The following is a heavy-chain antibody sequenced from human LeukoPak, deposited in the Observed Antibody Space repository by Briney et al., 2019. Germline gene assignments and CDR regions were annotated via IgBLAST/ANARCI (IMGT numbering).Heavy chain of an antibody. CDR1: GFTFSHYG. D-gene: IGHD2-15*01. J-gene: IGHJ4*02. CDR2: ISYDGSNK. CDR3: ARMAGYCSGGSCYFFDY. V-gene: IGHV3-30*03. Sequence: GGSLRLSCAASGFTFSHYGIHWVRQAPGKGLEWVAVISYDGSNKYYADSVKGRFTISRDNSKNTLYLQMNSLRAEDTAVYYRARMAGYCSGGSCYFFDYWGQGTLVTVSS.